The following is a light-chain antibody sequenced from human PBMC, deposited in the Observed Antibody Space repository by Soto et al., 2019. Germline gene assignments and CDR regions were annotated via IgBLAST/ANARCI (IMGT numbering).Light chain of an antibody. Sequence: QSVLTQPASVSGSPGQSITISCTGTRSDVGGYNHVSWYQQHPGKAPKLMIYDVNKRPSGVSNHFSGSKSGNTASLTISGLQVEDEADYYCCSYAGSSTWVFGGGTMLTVL. CDR3: CSYAGSSTWV. J-gene: IGLJ3*02. V-gene: IGLV2-23*02. CDR2: DVN. CDR1: RSDVGGYNH.